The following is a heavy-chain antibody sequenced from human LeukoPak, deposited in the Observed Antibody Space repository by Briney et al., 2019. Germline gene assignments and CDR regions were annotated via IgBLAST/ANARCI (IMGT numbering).Heavy chain of an antibody. CDR2: ISYDGSNK. D-gene: IGHD5-18*01. J-gene: IGHJ4*02. CDR1: GFTFSSYG. CDR3: AKISGGYTFGYGDS. V-gene: IGHV3-30*18. Sequence: GGSLRLSCAASGFTFSSYGMHWVRQAPGKGLEWVAVISYDGSNKYYADSVKGRFTISRDNSKNTLYLQMNSLRAEDTAVYYCAKISGGYTFGYGDSWGQGTLVTVSS.